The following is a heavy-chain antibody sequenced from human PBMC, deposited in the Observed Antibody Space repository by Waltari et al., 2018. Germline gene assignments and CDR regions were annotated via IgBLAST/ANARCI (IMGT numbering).Heavy chain of an antibody. Sequence: QVQLQESGPGLVKPSETLSLTCAVSGSSFSSGYYWGWIRRPPGKRLEFIGSIYHSGTTYYNPSLKSRVTILLDTSKTQFSLMLRSVTAADTAVYFCARWFHGDSPSHFDYWGQGTLVTVSS. CDR3: ARWFHGDSPSHFDY. J-gene: IGHJ4*02. CDR2: IYHSGTT. CDR1: GSSFSSGYY. D-gene: IGHD2-21*02. V-gene: IGHV4-38-2*01.